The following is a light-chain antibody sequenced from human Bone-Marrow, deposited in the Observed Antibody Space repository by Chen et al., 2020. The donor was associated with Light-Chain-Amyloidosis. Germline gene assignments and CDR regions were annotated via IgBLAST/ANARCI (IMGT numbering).Light chain of an antibody. CDR2: KAS. Sequence: IQLTQSQATLSAVVGDRVTISCRASQSISYWLAWYQQKPGKAPNLLIYKASSLQSGVPSRFSGSGSGTEFTLTISSLQPDDFATYYCQQYKSYSWTFGQGTKVEI. V-gene: IGKV1-5*03. CDR3: QQYKSYSWT. CDR1: QSISYW. J-gene: IGKJ1*01.